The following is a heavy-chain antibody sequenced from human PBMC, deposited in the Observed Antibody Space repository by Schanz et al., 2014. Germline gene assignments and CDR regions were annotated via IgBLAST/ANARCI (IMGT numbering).Heavy chain of an antibody. J-gene: IGHJ4*02. CDR2: IAGDGGGP. Sequence: EVQMLESGGGLVQPGGSLRLSCVASGFTFRRYGMSWVRQAPGKGLEWVSVIAGDGGGPNYVDSVKGRFTISRDNSKNTMYLQMNSLRAEDTAVYYCARGYSNIWSPMAYWGQGTLVAVSS. CDR3: ARGYSNIWSPMAY. V-gene: IGHV3-23*01. CDR1: GFTFRRYG. D-gene: IGHD6-13*01.